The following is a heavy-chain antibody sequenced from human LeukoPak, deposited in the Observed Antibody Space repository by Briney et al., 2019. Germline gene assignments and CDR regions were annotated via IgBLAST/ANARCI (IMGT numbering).Heavy chain of an antibody. J-gene: IGHJ1*01. D-gene: IGHD1-1*01. CDR1: GFTFSSHA. CDR3: AKGSTGTTYFQH. CDR2: ISGSGGST. V-gene: IGHV3-23*01. Sequence: GGSLRLSCAASGFTFSSHAMSWVRQAPGKGLEWVSAISGSGGSTYYADSVKGRFTISRDNSKNTLYLQMNSLRAEDTAVYYCAKGSTGTTYFQHWGQGTLVTVSS.